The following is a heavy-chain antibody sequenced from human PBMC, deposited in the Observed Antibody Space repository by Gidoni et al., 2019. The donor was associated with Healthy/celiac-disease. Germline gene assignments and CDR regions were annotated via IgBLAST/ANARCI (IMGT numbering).Heavy chain of an antibody. Sequence: QVQLVQSGAEVTKPGASVKVSCKVSGYTLTELSMHWVRQAPGKGLEWMGGFDPEDGETIYEQKFQGRVTMTEDTSTDTAYMELSSLRSEDTAVYYCATGDYYDSSGYRRDAFDIWGQGTMVTVSS. V-gene: IGHV1-24*01. CDR1: GYTLTELS. CDR2: FDPEDGET. D-gene: IGHD3-22*01. CDR3: ATGDYYDSSGYRRDAFDI. J-gene: IGHJ3*02.